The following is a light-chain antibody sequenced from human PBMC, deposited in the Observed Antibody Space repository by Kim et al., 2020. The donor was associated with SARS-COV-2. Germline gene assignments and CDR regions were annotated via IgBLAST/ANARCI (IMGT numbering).Light chain of an antibody. CDR1: QSVSQN. V-gene: IGKV3-15*01. CDR3: QQYYNWPRT. Sequence: EIVMTQSPATLSVSPGERATLSCRASQSVSQNLAWYQQKSGQPPRLLVFAATTRATSIPARFSGSGSGTEFTLTISSLQPEDFAVYYCQQYYNWPRTFGQGTKVEIK. CDR2: AAT. J-gene: IGKJ1*01.